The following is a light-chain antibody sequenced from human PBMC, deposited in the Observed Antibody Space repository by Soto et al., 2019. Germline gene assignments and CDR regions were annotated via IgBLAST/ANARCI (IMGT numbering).Light chain of an antibody. CDR1: SSDVGGYNY. V-gene: IGLV2-8*01. J-gene: IGLJ1*01. Sequence: QSVLTQPPSAPGSPGQSVTISCTGTSSDVGGYNYVSWYQQHPGKAPKLMIYEVTKRPSGVPDRFSGSKSGNTASLTVSGLQAEDEADYYCSSYAGSRYVFGTGTKLTVL. CDR2: EVT. CDR3: SSYAGSRYV.